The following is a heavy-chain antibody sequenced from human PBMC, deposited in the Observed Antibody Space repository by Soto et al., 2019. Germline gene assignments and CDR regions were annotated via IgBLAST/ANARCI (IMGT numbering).Heavy chain of an antibody. D-gene: IGHD4-4*01. J-gene: IGHJ6*03. V-gene: IGHV1-46*03. CDR1: GYTFTSYY. Sequence: ASVKVSCKASGYTFTSYYMHWVRQAPGQGLEWMGIINPSGGSTSYAQKFQGRVTMTRDTSTSTVYMELSSLRSEDTAVYFCARETIMTTVTHYAYMDVWGKGTTVTVSS. CDR3: ARETIMTTVTHYAYMDV. CDR2: INPSGGST.